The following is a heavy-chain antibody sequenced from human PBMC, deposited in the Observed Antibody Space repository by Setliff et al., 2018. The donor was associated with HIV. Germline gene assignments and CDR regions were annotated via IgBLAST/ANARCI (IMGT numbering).Heavy chain of an antibody. CDR1: GYTFTDYY. V-gene: IGHV1-2*02. J-gene: IGHJ5*02. CDR2: INSASGGT. D-gene: IGHD3-10*01. Sequence: ASVKVSCKASGYTFTDYYIHWVRQAPGQGLEWMGWINSASGGTNYAQNFQGRVTVTRDTSINTAYVELTSLKSDDTAVYYCARGAERLLWSGITRFDPWGQGTLVTVSS. CDR3: ARGAERLLWSGITRFDP.